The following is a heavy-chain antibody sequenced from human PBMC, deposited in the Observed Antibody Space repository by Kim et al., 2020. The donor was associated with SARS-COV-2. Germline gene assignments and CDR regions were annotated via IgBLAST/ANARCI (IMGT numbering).Heavy chain of an antibody. D-gene: IGHD1-26*01. Sequence: YNPSLKSRVTISVDTSKNQFSLKLSSVPAADTAVYYCARLGPGLLNWFDPWGQGTLVTVSS. J-gene: IGHJ5*02. CDR3: ARLGPGLLNWFDP. V-gene: IGHV4-39*01.